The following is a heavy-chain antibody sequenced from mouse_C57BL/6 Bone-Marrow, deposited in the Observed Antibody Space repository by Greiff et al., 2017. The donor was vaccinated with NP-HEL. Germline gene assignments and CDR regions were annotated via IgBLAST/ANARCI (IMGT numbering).Heavy chain of an antibody. Sequence: EVQRVESGPELVKPGASVKISCKASGYSFTGYYMNWVKQSPEKSLEWIGEINPSTGGTTYNQKFKDKATLTVDKSSSTAYMQLKSLTSEDSAVYYCARRVYYSNYDYAMDYWGQGTSVTVSS. CDR2: INPSTGGT. D-gene: IGHD2-5*01. V-gene: IGHV1-42*01. J-gene: IGHJ4*01. CDR1: GYSFTGYY. CDR3: ARRVYYSNYDYAMDY.